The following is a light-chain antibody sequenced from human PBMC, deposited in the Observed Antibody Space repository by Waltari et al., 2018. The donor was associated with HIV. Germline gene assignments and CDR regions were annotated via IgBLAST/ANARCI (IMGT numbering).Light chain of an antibody. J-gene: IGLJ3*02. V-gene: IGLV2-14*03. CDR2: GVT. Sequence: QSALTQPASVSGSPGQSITISCTGTNSDIGAYNFVSWYQQHPDQPPRLILFGVTRRPSGISSRFSCLESGNTASLTIFGRQDEDEADYYCSSYTSFKTVVFGGGTKLTVL. CDR1: NSDIGAYNF. CDR3: SSYTSFKTVV.